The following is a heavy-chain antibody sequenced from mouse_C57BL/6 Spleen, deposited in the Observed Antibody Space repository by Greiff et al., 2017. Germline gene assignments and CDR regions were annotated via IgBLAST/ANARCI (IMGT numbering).Heavy chain of an antibody. CDR2: IYPGDGDT. CDR3: ARGGYGIYSGFDY. CDR1: GYAFSSYW. D-gene: IGHD2-10*02. V-gene: IGHV1-80*01. J-gene: IGHJ2*01. Sequence: QVQLQQSGAELVKPGASVKISCKASGYAFSSYWMNWVKQRPGKGLEWIGQIYPGDGDTNYNGKFKGKATLTADKSSSTAYMQLSGLTSEDSAVYFCARGGYGIYSGFDYWGQGTTLTVSS.